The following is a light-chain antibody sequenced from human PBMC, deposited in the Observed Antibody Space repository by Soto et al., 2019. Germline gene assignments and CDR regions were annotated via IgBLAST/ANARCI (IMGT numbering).Light chain of an antibody. CDR1: QGISSY. Sequence: AIRMTQSPSSFSASKGDRVTITCRASQGISSYLAWYQQKPGKAPKTLMYGASTLQSGVPARFSGSESGAVFTLRISSLQSEDFAVYYCQQYNNWPQTFGQATKVDI. CDR3: QQYNNWPQT. J-gene: IGKJ1*01. V-gene: IGKV1-8*01. CDR2: GAS.